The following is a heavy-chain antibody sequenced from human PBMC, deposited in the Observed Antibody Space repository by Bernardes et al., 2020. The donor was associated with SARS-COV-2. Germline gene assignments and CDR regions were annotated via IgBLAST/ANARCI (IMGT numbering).Heavy chain of an antibody. V-gene: IGHV1-24*01. J-gene: IGHJ4*02. CDR1: GYTLTELS. CDR3: ATVFAVTTLSYFDY. Sequence: ASVKVSCKASGYTLTELSMHWVRQAPGKGLEWMGGFDPEDGETIYAQKFQGRVTMTEDTSTDTAYMELSSLRSEDTAVYYCATVFAVTTLSYFDYWGQGTLVTVSS. D-gene: IGHD4-17*01. CDR2: FDPEDGET.